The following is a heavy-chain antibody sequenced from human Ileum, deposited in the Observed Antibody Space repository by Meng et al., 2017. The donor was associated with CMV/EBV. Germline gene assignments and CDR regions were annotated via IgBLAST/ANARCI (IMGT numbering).Heavy chain of an antibody. D-gene: IGHD3-10*01. J-gene: IGHJ4*02. CDR1: GGSFTGDY. CDR3: ARRVGSGKYYFDF. V-gene: IGHV4-34*01. CDR2: INHSETT. Sequence: CAVDGGSFTGDYCSWIRQSTGKGLEWIAEINHSETTNYNPSLKSRVTISVDSFKNQCSLRLNSVTAADTAVFYCARRVGSGKYYFDFWSQGSLVTVSS.